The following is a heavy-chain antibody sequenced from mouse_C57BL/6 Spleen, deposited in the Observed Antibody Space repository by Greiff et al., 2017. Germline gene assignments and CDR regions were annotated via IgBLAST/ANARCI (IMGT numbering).Heavy chain of an antibody. CDR3: ARDDYDGFAY. V-gene: IGHV1-7*01. D-gene: IGHD2-4*01. CDR2: INPSSGYT. CDR1: GYTFTSYW. Sequence: QVQLKESGAELAKPGASVKLSCKASGYTFTSYWMHWVKQRPGQGLEWIGYINPSSGYTKYNQKFKDKATLTAYKSSSTAYMQLSSLTYEDSAVYYCARDDYDGFAYWGQGTLVTVSA. J-gene: IGHJ3*01.